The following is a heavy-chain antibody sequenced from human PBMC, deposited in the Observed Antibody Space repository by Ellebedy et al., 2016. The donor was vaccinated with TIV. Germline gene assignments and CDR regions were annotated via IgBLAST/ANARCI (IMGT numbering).Heavy chain of an antibody. Sequence: KVSCXGSGYSFTSYWIGWVRQMPGKGLEWMGIIYPGDSDTRYSPSFQGQVTISADKSISTAYLQWSSLKASDTAMYYCARGAGEVTGNTRRRGLFDPWGQGTLVTVSS. D-gene: IGHD1-7*01. CDR1: GYSFTSYW. V-gene: IGHV5-51*01. CDR2: IYPGDSDT. J-gene: IGHJ5*02. CDR3: ARGAGEVTGNTRRRGLFDP.